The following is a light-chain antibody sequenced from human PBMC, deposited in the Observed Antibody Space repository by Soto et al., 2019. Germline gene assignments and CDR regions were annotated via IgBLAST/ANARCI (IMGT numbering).Light chain of an antibody. CDR1: QSVSSSY. CDR3: QQRRSWQVT. J-gene: IGKJ5*01. CDR2: DAS. Sequence: EIVLTQSPGTRSLSQGERATLSCRASQSVSSSYLAWYQQKPGQAPRLLIYDASKRATGIPARFSGSGSGTNFTLTISSLEPEDFAVYYCQQRRSWQVTFGQGTRLEIK. V-gene: IGKV3D-20*02.